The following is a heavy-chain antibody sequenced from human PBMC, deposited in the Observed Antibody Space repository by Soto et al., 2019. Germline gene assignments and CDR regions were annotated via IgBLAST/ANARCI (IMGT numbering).Heavy chain of an antibody. CDR1: GGTFSSYA. CDR3: ARGLEAAAGRTCYYFDY. Sequence: QVQLVQSGAEVKKPGSSVKVSCKASGGTFSSYAISWVRQAPGQGLEWMGGIIPIFGTSNYAQKFQGRVTITADESTRTAYMELSSLRSEDTAVYYCARGLEAAAGRTCYYFDYWGQGTLVTVSS. V-gene: IGHV1-69*01. CDR2: IIPIFGTS. D-gene: IGHD6-13*01. J-gene: IGHJ4*02.